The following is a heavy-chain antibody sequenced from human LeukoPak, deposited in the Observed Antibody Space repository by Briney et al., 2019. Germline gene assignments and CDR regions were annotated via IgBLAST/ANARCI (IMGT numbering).Heavy chain of an antibody. CDR3: ARHFLWRIPLDV. D-gene: IGHD2-21*01. CDR1: GGSINNYY. V-gene: IGHV4-39*01. Sequence: SETLSLTCTVSGGSINNYYWSWIRQPPGKGLEWIGSIYYSGSTYYNPSLKSRVTISVDTSKNQFSLKLSSVTAADTAVYYCARHFLWRIPLDVWGKGTTVTVSS. CDR2: IYYSGST. J-gene: IGHJ6*04.